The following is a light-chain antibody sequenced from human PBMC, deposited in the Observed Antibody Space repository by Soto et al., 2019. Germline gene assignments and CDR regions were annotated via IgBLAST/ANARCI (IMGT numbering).Light chain of an antibody. CDR1: TGAVTSGHY. V-gene: IGLV7-46*01. CDR2: DAS. Sequence: QAVVTQEPSLTVSPGGTVTLTCGSSTGAVTSGHYPYWFQQKPGQAPRTLIYDASNKHSWTPARFSGSLLGGKAALTLSGAQPEDEADYYCFLSYSGTNWVLGGGTKLTVL. CDR3: FLSYSGTNWV. J-gene: IGLJ3*02.